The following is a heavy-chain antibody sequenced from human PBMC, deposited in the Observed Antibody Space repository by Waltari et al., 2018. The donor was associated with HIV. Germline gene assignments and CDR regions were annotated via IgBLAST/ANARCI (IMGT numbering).Heavy chain of an antibody. CDR1: GGSISSSSYY. D-gene: IGHD3-10*01. J-gene: IGHJ6*02. CDR3: ARPSYGSGSYPYYYYYGMDV. V-gene: IGHV4-39*01. Sequence: QLQLQESGPGLVKPSETLSLTCTVSGGSISSSSYYWGWIRQPPGKGLEWIGSIYYSGSTYYNPSLKSRVTISVDTSKNQFSLKLSSVTAADTAVYYCARPSYGSGSYPYYYYYGMDVWGQGTTVTVSS. CDR2: IYYSGST.